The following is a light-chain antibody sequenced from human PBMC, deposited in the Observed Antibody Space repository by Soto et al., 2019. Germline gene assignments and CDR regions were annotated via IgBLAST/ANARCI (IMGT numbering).Light chain of an antibody. CDR1: QSISTF. J-gene: IGKJ1*01. CDR3: QQTYSAGWT. V-gene: IGKV1-39*01. CDR2: TAS. Sequence: DIQMTQSPSSLSASVGDRVTNTCRASQSISTFLNWYQQKPGKAPNLLIYTASSLQSGVPSRFSGSGSGTDCTLTVSSLQPEDFATYYCQQTYSAGWTFGQGTKVDI.